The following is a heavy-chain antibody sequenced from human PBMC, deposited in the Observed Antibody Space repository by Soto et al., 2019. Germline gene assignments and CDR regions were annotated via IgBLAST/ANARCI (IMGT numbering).Heavy chain of an antibody. V-gene: IGHV4-31*03. D-gene: IGHD5-18*01. Sequence: SETLSLTCTVSGGSISSGGYYWSWIRQHPGKGLEWIGYIYYSGSTYYNPSLKSRVTISVDTSKNQFSLKLSSVTAADTAVYYCARVKRYKYYFEYWGQGTLVTVSS. CDR2: IYYSGST. CDR3: ARVKRYKYYFEY. J-gene: IGHJ4*02. CDR1: GGSISSGGYY.